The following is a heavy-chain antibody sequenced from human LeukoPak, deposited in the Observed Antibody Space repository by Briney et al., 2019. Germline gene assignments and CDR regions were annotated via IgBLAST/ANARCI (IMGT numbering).Heavy chain of an antibody. J-gene: IGHJ4*02. V-gene: IGHV4-59*08. D-gene: IGHD4-17*01. CDR2: IYYSGST. CDR1: GGSISSYY. Sequence: PSENLSLTCTVSGGSISSYYWSWIRQPPGKGLEWIGYIYYSGSTNYNPSLKSRVTISVDTSKNQFSLKLSSVTAADTAVYYCASQRYGDSYWGQGTLVTDSS. CDR3: ASQRYGDSY.